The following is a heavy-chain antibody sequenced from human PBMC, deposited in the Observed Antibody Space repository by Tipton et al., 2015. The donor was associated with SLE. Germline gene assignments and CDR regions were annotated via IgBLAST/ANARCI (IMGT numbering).Heavy chain of an antibody. CDR1: GYTFANFW. CDR2: IYPGDSDT. V-gene: IGHV5-51*01. CDR3: ARGSVVRGLMTHFHH. Sequence: QLVQSGAEVKKPGESLKISCRVSGYTFANFWISWVRQTPGKGLEWMGFIYPGDSDTKYSPSFEGQVTISADKSTSTAYVQWNSLKTSDSAMYYCARGSVVRGLMTHFHHWGQGTLVTVSS. D-gene: IGHD3-10*01. J-gene: IGHJ1*01.